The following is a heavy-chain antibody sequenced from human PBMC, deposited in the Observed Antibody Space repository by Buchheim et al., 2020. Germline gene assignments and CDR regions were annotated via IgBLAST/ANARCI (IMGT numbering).Heavy chain of an antibody. CDR3: ARVSEVVPALLDY. D-gene: IGHD2-2*01. J-gene: IGHJ4*02. V-gene: IGHV4-34*01. CDR2: INHSGST. Sequence: QVQLRQWGAGLLKPSETLSLTCAVYGGSFSGYYWSWIRQPPGKGLEWIGEINHSGSTNYNPSLKSRVTISVDTSKNQFSLKLSSVTAADTAVYYCARVSEVVPALLDYWGQGTL. CDR1: GGSFSGYY.